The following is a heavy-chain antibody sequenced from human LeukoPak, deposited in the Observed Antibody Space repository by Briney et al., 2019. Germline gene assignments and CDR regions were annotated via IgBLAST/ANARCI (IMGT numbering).Heavy chain of an antibody. CDR3: AKGPKEYHVGYFDY. D-gene: IGHD1-14*01. J-gene: IGHJ4*02. V-gene: IGHV3-23*01. CDR2: ISGSGGST. Sequence: GGSLRLSCAASGFTFSSDAMSWVRQAPGKGLEWVSAISGSGGSTYYADSVKGRFTISRDNSKNTLYLQMNSLRAEDTAVYYCAKGPKEYHVGYFDYWGQGTLVTVSS. CDR1: GFTFSSDA.